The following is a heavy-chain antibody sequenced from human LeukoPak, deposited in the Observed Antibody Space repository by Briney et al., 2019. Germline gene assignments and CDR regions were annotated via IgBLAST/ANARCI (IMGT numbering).Heavy chain of an antibody. D-gene: IGHD1-26*01. J-gene: IGHJ3*02. CDR1: GYTFINYY. CDR2: INPSGGSA. Sequence: ASVKVSCKASGYTFINYYLHWVRQAPGQGPDWVGIINPSGGSATYAQKFQGRVTMTRDTSTSTAYMELSSLRSEDTAVYYCTRNGWVGAPQLGAFDIWGQGTMVTVSS. V-gene: IGHV1-46*01. CDR3: TRNGWVGAPQLGAFDI.